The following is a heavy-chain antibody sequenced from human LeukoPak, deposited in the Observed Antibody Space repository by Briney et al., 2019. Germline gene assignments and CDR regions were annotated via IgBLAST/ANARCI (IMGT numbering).Heavy chain of an antibody. CDR2: IYYSGST. Sequence: PSQTLSLTCTVSGGSISSGDYYWSWIRQPPGKGLEWIGYIYYSGSTYYNPSLKSRVTISVDTSKNQFSVKLSSVTAADTAVYYCARGVVAARFWFDPWGQGALVTVSS. J-gene: IGHJ5*02. CDR3: ARGVVAARFWFDP. CDR1: GGSISSGDYY. V-gene: IGHV4-30-4*01. D-gene: IGHD2-15*01.